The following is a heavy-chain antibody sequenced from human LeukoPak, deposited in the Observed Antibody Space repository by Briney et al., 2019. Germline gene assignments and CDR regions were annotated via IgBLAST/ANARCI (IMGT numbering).Heavy chain of an antibody. D-gene: IGHD4-17*01. CDR2: ISSSSTYI. CDR1: KFTFSSYS. V-gene: IGHV3-21*01. J-gene: IGHJ3*02. Sequence: GSLRLSCAASKFTFSSYSMNWVRQAPGKGLEWVSSISSSSTYIYYADSVKGRFTISRDNAKNSLYLQMNSLRAEDTAVYYCATIDYGAFDIWGQGTMVTVSS. CDR3: ATIDYGAFDI.